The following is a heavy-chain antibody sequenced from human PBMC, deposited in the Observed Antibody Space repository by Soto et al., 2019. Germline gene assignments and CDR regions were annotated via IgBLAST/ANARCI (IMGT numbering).Heavy chain of an antibody. Sequence: LSCAASGFTFSSYGMHWVRQAPGKGLEWVAVIWYDGSNKYYADSVKGRFTISRDNSKNTLYLQMNSLRAEDTAVYYCARDRSYCSSTRCTRDYYYYGMDVWGQGTTVTVYS. CDR3: ARDRSYCSSTRCTRDYYYYGMDV. CDR1: GFTFSSYG. CDR2: IWYDGSNK. J-gene: IGHJ6*02. V-gene: IGHV3-33*01. D-gene: IGHD2-2*01.